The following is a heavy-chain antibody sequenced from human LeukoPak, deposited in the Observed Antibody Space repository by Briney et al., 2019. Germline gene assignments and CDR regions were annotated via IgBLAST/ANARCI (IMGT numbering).Heavy chain of an antibody. D-gene: IGHD3-9*01. Sequence: ASETLSLTCTVSGGSISSSSYYWGWIRQPPGKGLEWIGSIYYSGSTYYNPSLKSRVTISVDTSKNQFSLKLSSVTAADTAVYYCAGAPLRYFDWLLGENYFDYWGQGTLVTVSS. J-gene: IGHJ4*02. CDR2: IYYSGST. CDR1: GGSISSSSYY. CDR3: AGAPLRYFDWLLGENYFDY. V-gene: IGHV4-39*01.